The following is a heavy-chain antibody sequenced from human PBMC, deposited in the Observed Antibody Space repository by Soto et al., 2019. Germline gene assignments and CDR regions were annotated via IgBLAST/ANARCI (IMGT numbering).Heavy chain of an antibody. J-gene: IGHJ4*02. CDR2: ISYDGSNK. Sequence: QVQLVESGGGVVQPGRSLRLSCAASGFTFSSYAMHWVRQAPGKALEWVAVISYDGSNKYYADSVKGRFTISRDNSKNTLYLQMNSLRAEDTAVYYCARDHSSGCFDYWGQGTLVTVSS. V-gene: IGHV3-30-3*01. CDR1: GFTFSSYA. D-gene: IGHD6-19*01. CDR3: ARDHSSGCFDY.